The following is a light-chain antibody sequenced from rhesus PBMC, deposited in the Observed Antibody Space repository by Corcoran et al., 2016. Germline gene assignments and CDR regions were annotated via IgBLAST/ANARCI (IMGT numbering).Light chain of an antibody. J-gene: IGKJ2*01. CDR2: YAN. CDR3: QQYNSLPYS. Sequence: DIQMTQSPSSLSASVGDRVTITCRASQVISSYLNWYQKKPGKAPKLLIYYANSMESGVPSRFSGSGSGTDFTLTISRLQPEDFATYFCQQYNSLPYSFSQGTKVEIK. CDR1: QVISSY. V-gene: IGKV1-32*01.